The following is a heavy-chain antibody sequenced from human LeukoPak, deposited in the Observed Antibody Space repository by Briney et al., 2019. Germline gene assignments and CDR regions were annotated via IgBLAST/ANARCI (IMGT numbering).Heavy chain of an antibody. Sequence: GGSLRLSCAASGFTFDDYAMHWVRQAPGKGLEWVSGISWNSGSIGYADSVKGRFTISRDNAKNSLYLQMNSLRAEDTALYYCAKLSRYGSGEDAFDIWGQGTMVTVSS. CDR2: ISWNSGSI. D-gene: IGHD3-10*01. V-gene: IGHV3-9*01. CDR3: AKLSRYGSGEDAFDI. CDR1: GFTFDDYA. J-gene: IGHJ3*02.